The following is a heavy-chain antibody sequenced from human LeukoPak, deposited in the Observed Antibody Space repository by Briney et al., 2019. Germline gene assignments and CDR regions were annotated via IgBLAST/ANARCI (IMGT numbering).Heavy chain of an antibody. Sequence: PSETLSLTCAVYGGSFSGYYWSWIRQPPGKGLEWIGEINHSGSTNYNPSLKSRVTISVDTSKNQFSLKLSSVTAADTAVYYCASEPYGSGSFLGAFDIWGQGTMVTVSS. V-gene: IGHV4-34*01. J-gene: IGHJ3*02. CDR2: INHSGST. CDR3: ASEPYGSGSFLGAFDI. CDR1: GGSFSGYY. D-gene: IGHD3-10*01.